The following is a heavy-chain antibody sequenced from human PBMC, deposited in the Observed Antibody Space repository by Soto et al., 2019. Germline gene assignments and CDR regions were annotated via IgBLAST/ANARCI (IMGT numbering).Heavy chain of an antibody. CDR3: ARVAIAGDGTGPQFDY. CDR2: IYTSGST. V-gene: IGHV4-4*07. D-gene: IGHD6-13*01. Sequence: PSETLSLTCTVSGGSISSYYWSWIRQPAGKGLEWIGRIYTSGSTNYNPSLKSRVTMSVDTSKNQFSLKLSSVTAADTAVYYCARVAIAGDGTGPQFDYWGQGTLVTVSS. CDR1: GGSISSYY. J-gene: IGHJ4*02.